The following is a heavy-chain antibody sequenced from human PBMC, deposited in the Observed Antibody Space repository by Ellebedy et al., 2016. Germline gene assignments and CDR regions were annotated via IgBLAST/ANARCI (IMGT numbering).Heavy chain of an antibody. CDR1: GYTFTTFS. D-gene: IGHD3-10*01. J-gene: IGHJ4*02. V-gene: IGHV1-18*04. Sequence: ASVKVSXXASGYTFTTFSITWVRQVPAQGLECMGSVNTFSGNTKFAQKFQGRVSMTTDSSTHTAYMDLRSLRSDDTAMYYCAKTSGWGYGENWGQGTLVTVSA. CDR2: VNTFSGNT. CDR3: AKTSGWGYGEN.